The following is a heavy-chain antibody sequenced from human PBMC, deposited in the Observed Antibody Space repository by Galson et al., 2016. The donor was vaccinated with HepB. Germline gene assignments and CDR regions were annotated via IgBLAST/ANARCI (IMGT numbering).Heavy chain of an antibody. CDR1: GYTFISHY. V-gene: IGHV1-46*01. D-gene: IGHD4-17*01. Sequence: SVKVSCKASGYTFISHYVHWVRQAPGQGLEWMGIINPSGGSTSYAQKFQDRLTMTRDTSTSTVYMELSWLRSEDTAVYYCARADYGDYLGYSDYWGQGTLVTVSS. CDR3: ARADYGDYLGYSDY. J-gene: IGHJ4*02. CDR2: INPSGGST.